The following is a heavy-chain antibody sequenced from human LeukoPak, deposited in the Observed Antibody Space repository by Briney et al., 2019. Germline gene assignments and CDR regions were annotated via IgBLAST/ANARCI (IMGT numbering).Heavy chain of an antibody. CDR2: IYYSGST. Sequence: PSETLSLTCTVSGGSISSSSYYWGWIRQPPGKGLEWIGSIYYSGSTYYNPSLKSRVTISVDTSKNQFSLKLSSVTAADTAVYYCARFPRARNWFDPWGQGTLVTVSS. J-gene: IGHJ5*02. V-gene: IGHV4-39*01. CDR3: ARFPRARNWFDP. CDR1: GGSISSSSYY.